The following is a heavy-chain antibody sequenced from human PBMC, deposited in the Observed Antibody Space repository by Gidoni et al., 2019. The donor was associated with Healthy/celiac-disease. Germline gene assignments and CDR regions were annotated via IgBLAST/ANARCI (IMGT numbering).Heavy chain of an antibody. J-gene: IGHJ5*02. CDR1: GGSFSSGGYY. D-gene: IGHD4-17*01. CDR3: ARDSSEVTTNPS. V-gene: IGHV4-31*03. CDR2: IYYSGST. Sequence: QVQLQESGPGLVQPSQTLSLPCTVAGGSFSSGGYYWSWIRQHPGKGLEWIGYIYYSGSTYYNPSLKSRVTISVDTSKNQFSLKLSSVTAADTAVYYCARDSSEVTTNPSWGQGTLVTVSS.